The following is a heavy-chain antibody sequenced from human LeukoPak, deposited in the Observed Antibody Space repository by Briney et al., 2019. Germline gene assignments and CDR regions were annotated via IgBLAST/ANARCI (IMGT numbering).Heavy chain of an antibody. V-gene: IGHV1-69*04. D-gene: IGHD2-2*01. CDR3: ATDIVVVPAAMGYYGMDV. CDR2: IIPIFGIA. J-gene: IGHJ6*02. CDR1: GGTFSSYA. Sequence: GASVKVSCKASGGTFSSYATSWVRQAPGQGLEWMGRIIPIFGIANYAQKFQGRVTITADKSTSTAYMELSSLRSEDTAVYYCATDIVVVPAAMGYYGMDVWAKGQWSPSL.